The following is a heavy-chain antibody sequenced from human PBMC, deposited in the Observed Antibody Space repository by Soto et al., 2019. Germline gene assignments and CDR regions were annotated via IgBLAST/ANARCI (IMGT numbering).Heavy chain of an antibody. CDR1: GYTFTSYG. Sequence: QVQLVQSGAEVKKPGASVKVSCKASGYTFTSYGISWVRQAPGQGLEWMGWISAYNGNTNYAQKLQGRVTMTTDTSTRTAYMELRSRRPDDTAVYYCARALIDYGDPSLDYWGQGTLVTVSS. CDR2: ISAYNGNT. D-gene: IGHD4-17*01. CDR3: ARALIDYGDPSLDY. J-gene: IGHJ4*02. V-gene: IGHV1-18*04.